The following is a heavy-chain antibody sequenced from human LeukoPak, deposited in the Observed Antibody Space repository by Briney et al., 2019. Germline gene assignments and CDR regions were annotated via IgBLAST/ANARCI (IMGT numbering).Heavy chain of an antibody. J-gene: IGHJ4*02. CDR2: MTADGAE. Sequence: PLGSLRLSCALAGLTPSDAWISWVRQAPGKGMEWVARMTADGAEDYAAPVNARFTAARDNSKTTVYLQMNSLTTEDTAVYYCTTAPTRGWLPYFDYWGQGTVVTVSS. CDR3: TTAPTRGWLPYFDY. CDR1: GLTPSDAW. V-gene: IGHV3-15*01. D-gene: IGHD5-12*01.